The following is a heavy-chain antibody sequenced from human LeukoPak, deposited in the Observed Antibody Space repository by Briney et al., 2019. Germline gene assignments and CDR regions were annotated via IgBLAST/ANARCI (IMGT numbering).Heavy chain of an antibody. Sequence: GGSLRLSCAASGFIFSTYAMHWVCQAPGKGLEYVSAISSDAYSTYYANSVKARFTISRDNSKKMLYLQMGSLRPEDMAVYYCARAYYYDTSCYQGYYLDYWGQGTLVTVSS. V-gene: IGHV3-64*01. D-gene: IGHD3-22*01. CDR3: ARAYYYDTSCYQGYYLDY. J-gene: IGHJ4*02. CDR2: ISSDAYST. CDR1: GFIFSTYA.